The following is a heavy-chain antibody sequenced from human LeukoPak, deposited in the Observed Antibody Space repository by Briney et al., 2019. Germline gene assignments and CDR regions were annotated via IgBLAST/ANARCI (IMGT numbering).Heavy chain of an antibody. CDR2: INSGGTTM. D-gene: IGHD3-9*01. V-gene: IGHV3-48*03. J-gene: IGHJ4*02. CDR3: ARVRRDILTGYSHFDY. Sequence: GGSLRLSCAASGFAFISSEMNWVRQAPGKGLEWVSHINSGGTTMYNADAVKGRFTISRDSAKNSLYLQMNNLRAEDTAVYYCARVRRDILTGYSHFDYWGQGTLVTVSS. CDR1: GFAFISSE.